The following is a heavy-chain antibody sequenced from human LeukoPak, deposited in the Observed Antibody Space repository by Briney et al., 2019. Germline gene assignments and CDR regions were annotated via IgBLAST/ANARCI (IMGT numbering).Heavy chain of an antibody. CDR1: GYSFPNYW. CDR2: IYPGDSHT. V-gene: IGHV5-51*01. J-gene: IGHJ5*02. Sequence: GESLKISCEGSGYSFPNYWIGWVRQMPGKGLEWMGIIYPGDSHTRYSPSFQDQVTISVDKSISTAYLQWSSLKASDTAMYYCARGPYAYTSSATLGSYNWFDPWGQGSLVTVSP. CDR3: ARGPYAYTSSATLGSYNWFDP. D-gene: IGHD2-2*02.